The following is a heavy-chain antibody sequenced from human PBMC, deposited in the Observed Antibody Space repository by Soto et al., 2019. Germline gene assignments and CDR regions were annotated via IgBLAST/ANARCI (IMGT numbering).Heavy chain of an antibody. V-gene: IGHV1-3*01. CDR2: TNEGSGNT. D-gene: IGHD3-3*01. Sequence: ASVKVSCKATGYSFKNYAVHWVRQAPGQRLGWMGFTNEGSGNTRFSQKFQGRISITRDTSASTVYLDLSSLTSEDTAIYYCARDDRSVSGVVTLDHWGPGTLVTVSS. CDR1: GYSFKNYA. CDR3: ARDDRSVSGVVTLDH. J-gene: IGHJ4*02.